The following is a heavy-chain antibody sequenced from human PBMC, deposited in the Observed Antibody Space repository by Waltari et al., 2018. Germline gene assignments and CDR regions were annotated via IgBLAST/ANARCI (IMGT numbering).Heavy chain of an antibody. J-gene: IGHJ6*03. Sequence: QVQLQESGPGLVKPSETLSLTCTVSGGSISSYYWSWIRQPPGKGLEWIGYIYYSGSTTYNPSLKIRVTISVDTSKNQFSLKLSSVTAADTAVYYCATATYSSSFYYYYMDVWGKGTTVTISS. CDR3: ATATYSSSFYYYYMDV. D-gene: IGHD6-13*01. V-gene: IGHV4-59*01. CDR2: IYYSGST. CDR1: GGSISSYY.